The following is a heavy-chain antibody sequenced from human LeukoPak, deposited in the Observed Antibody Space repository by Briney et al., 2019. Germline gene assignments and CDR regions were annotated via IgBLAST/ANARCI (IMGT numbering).Heavy chain of an antibody. CDR2: IFPSGST. Sequence: SETLSLTCAVSGGSMSSGDYSWSWIRQPPGKGLEWIVYIFPSGSTYYNPSLKSRADISTDRSQNQLSLRLTSVTAADTAVYYCARLPTYQYHSSGYYNAFDIWGQGTMVTVSS. D-gene: IGHD3-22*01. CDR1: GGSMSSGDYS. V-gene: IGHV4-30-2*01. CDR3: ARLPTYQYHSSGYYNAFDI. J-gene: IGHJ3*02.